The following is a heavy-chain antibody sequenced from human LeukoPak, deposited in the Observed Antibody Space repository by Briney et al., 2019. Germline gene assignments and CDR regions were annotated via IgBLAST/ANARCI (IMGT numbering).Heavy chain of an antibody. D-gene: IGHD5-12*01. CDR3: ARDPMGVVATIRGYYYYGMDV. CDR1: GFTFSSYS. CDR2: ISYDGSNK. V-gene: IGHV3-30*03. Sequence: PGGSLRLSCAASGFTFSSYSMNWVRQAPGKGLEWVAVISYDGSNKYYADSVKGRFTISRDNSKNTLYLQMNSLRAEDTAVYYCARDPMGVVATIRGYYYYGMDVWGQGTTVTVSS. J-gene: IGHJ6*02.